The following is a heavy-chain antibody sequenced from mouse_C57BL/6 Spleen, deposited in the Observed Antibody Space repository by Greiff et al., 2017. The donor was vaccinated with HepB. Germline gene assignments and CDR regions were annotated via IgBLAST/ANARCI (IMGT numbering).Heavy chain of an antibody. J-gene: IGHJ2*01. V-gene: IGHV7-3*01. CDR3: ARYSPPYYDGSSLDY. CDR2: IRNKANGYTT. Sequence: DVQLVESGGGLVQPGGSLSLSCAASGFTFTDYYMSWVRQPPGKALEWLGFIRNKANGYTTEYSASVKGRFTISRDNSQSILYLQMNALRAEDSATYYCARYSPPYYDGSSLDYWGQGTTLTVSS. D-gene: IGHD1-1*01. CDR1: GFTFTDYY.